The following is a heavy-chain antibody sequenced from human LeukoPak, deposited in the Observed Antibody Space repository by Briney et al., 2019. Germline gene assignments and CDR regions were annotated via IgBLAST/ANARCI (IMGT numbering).Heavy chain of an antibody. Sequence: SETLSLTCTVSGGSISSYYWSWIRQPPGKGLEWIGRTYTSGSTNYNPALKSRVTISVDTSKNQFSLKLSSVTAADTAVYYCARATGFTYDSSAYNIWGQGTMVTVSS. D-gene: IGHD3-22*01. CDR2: TYTSGST. V-gene: IGHV4-4*08. J-gene: IGHJ3*02. CDR1: GGSISSYY. CDR3: ARATGFTYDSSAYNI.